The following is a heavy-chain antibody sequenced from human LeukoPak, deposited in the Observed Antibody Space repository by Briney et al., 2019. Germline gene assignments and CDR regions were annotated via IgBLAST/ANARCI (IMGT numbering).Heavy chain of an antibody. CDR3: ARQFDGSHPNAFDI. V-gene: IGHV3-33*01. Sequence: GGSLRLSCAASGLTFSTYGMHWVRQAPGKRLEWVAVTWYDGSYKYYGDSVKGRFTISRDSSKNTLYLQMASLRVEDTAVYYCARQFDGSHPNAFDIWGQGTMVTVSS. D-gene: IGHD1-26*01. CDR1: GLTFSTYG. J-gene: IGHJ3*02. CDR2: TWYDGSYK.